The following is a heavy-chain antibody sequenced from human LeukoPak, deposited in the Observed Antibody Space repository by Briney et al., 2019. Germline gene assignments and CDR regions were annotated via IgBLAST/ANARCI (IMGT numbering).Heavy chain of an antibody. J-gene: IGHJ6*03. CDR1: GCRFTSYW. Sequence: GGDLQTSLKGAGCRFTSYWIGWGRRGPGKGGGGRGIIYTGDCDTRYSPSCQGQVTISADKSISTAYLQWSSLKASDTSMYYCASGPSGGSSSWYLVYYYYMHVWGKGTTVTVSS. V-gene: IGHV5-51*01. D-gene: IGHD6-13*01. CDR2: IYTGDCDT. CDR3: ASGPSGGSSSWYLVYYYYMHV.